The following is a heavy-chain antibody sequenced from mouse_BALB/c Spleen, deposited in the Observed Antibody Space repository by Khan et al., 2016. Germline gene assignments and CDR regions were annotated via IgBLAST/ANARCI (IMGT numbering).Heavy chain of an antibody. CDR1: GYSITSDYS. V-gene: IGHV3-1*02. J-gene: IGHJ3*01. D-gene: IGHD1-1*02. CDR3: TRYYYGGAPWFAY. Sequence: VQLKESGPDLVKPSQSLSLTCTVTGYSITSDYSWHWIRQFPGNKLEWMGYIHYSGSTNYNPSLKRRISITRDTSKNHFFLQLNSVTTEDTATYYCTRYYYGGAPWFAYWGQGTLVTVSA. CDR2: IHYSGST.